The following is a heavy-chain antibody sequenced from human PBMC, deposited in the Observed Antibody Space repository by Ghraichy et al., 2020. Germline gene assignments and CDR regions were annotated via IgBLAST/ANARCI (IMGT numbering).Heavy chain of an antibody. J-gene: IGHJ5*01. D-gene: IGHD6-19*01. V-gene: IGHV4-61*01. CDR1: GDSVSTNNYY. CDR3: ARDTPDSSGWYWIDS. CDR2: IYTRGST. Sequence: SETLSLTCTVSGDSVSTNNYYWSWIRQPPGKGLEWIGNIYTRGSTKYNPSLKSRVTISEDTSNRQFSLKLTSVTAADTAVYYCARDTPDSSGWYWIDSWGQGTLVTVSP.